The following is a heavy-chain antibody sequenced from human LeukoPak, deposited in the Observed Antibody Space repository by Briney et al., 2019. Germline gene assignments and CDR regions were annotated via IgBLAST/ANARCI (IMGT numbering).Heavy chain of an antibody. CDR2: IIPILGIA. V-gene: IGHV1-69*04. Sequence: SVKVSCKASGYTFTGYYMHWVRQAPGQGLEWMGRIIPILGIANYAQKFQGRVTITADKSTGTAYMELSSLRSEDTAVYYCARDGSSWPFDYWGQGTLVTVSS. J-gene: IGHJ4*02. D-gene: IGHD6-13*01. CDR3: ARDGSSWPFDY. CDR1: GYTFTGYY.